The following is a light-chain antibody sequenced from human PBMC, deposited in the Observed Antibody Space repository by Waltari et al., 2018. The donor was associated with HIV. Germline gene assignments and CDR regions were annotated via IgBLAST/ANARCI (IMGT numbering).Light chain of an antibody. CDR3: AAWDDSLNAWV. V-gene: IGLV1-44*01. CDR2: SNN. Sequence: PSASGTPGQRVSISCSGSSSNIGSNIVNWYQQLPGTAPKLLIYSNNQRPSGVPDRFSGSKSGTSASLAISGLQSEDEADYYCAAWDDSLNAWVFGGGTKLTVL. J-gene: IGLJ3*02. CDR1: SSNIGSNI.